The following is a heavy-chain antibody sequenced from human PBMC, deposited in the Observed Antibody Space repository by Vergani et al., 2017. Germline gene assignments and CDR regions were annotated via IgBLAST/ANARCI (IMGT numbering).Heavy chain of an antibody. D-gene: IGHD6-13*01. CDR2: ISGSGGST. CDR3: ARDSIAAAPGDNWFDP. CDR1: GFTFSSYA. J-gene: IGHJ5*02. Sequence: EVQLLESGGGLVQPGGSLRLSCAASGFTFSSYAMSWVRQAPGKGLEWVSAISGSGGSTYYADSVKGRFTISRDNSKNTLYLQMNSLRAADTAVYYCARDSIAAAPGDNWFDPWGQGTLVTVSS. V-gene: IGHV3-23*01.